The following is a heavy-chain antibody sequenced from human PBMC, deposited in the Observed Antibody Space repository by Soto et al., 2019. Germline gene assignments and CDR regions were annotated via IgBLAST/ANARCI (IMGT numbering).Heavy chain of an antibody. J-gene: IGHJ6*02. CDR1: GYTFTSNG. V-gene: IGHV1-18*01. Sequence: ASVKGSCEASGYTFTSNGISWVRQTPGQELDWMGWISAYNGNTKYAQDLQGRVTMTTDTSTSTAYMELRSLRSDDTAVYSCGRFSGGSYNTYYFYYGMDVWGQGTTVTVSS. CDR2: ISAYNGNT. CDR3: GRFSGGSYNTYYFYYGMDV. D-gene: IGHD2-15*01.